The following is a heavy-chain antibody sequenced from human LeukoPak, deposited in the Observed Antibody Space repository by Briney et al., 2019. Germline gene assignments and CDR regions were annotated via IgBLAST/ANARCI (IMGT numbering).Heavy chain of an antibody. D-gene: IGHD3-22*01. Sequence: SETLSLTCTVSGGSISSYYWSWIRQPAGKGLEWIGRIYTSGSTNYNPSLKSRVTMSVDTSKNQFSLKLSSVAAADTAVYYCARSGTYYYDSSGYYPRDAFDIWGQGTMVTVSS. V-gene: IGHV4-4*07. CDR3: ARSGTYYYDSSGYYPRDAFDI. CDR1: GGSISSYY. CDR2: IYTSGST. J-gene: IGHJ3*02.